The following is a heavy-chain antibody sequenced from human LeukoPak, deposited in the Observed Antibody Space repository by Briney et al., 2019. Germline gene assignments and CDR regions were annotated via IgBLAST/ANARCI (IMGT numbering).Heavy chain of an antibody. CDR3: ARSRDGSSPTCDAFDI. Sequence: GESLKISCKGSGYSFTNYWIGWVRQMPGKGLEWMGIIYPGDSDTRYSPSFQGQVTISADKSISTAYLQWSSLKASDTAMYYCARSRDGSSPTCDAFDIWGQGTMVTVSS. V-gene: IGHV5-51*01. CDR1: GYSFTNYW. D-gene: IGHD6-6*01. CDR2: IYPGDSDT. J-gene: IGHJ3*02.